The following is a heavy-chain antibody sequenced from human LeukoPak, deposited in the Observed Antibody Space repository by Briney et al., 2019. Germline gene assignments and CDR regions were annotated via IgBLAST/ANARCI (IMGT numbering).Heavy chain of an antibody. J-gene: IGHJ6*02. CDR1: GYTFISYG. CDR3: ARALGGAGSYFFPYYGMDV. D-gene: IGHD3-10*01. V-gene: IGHV1-18*01. CDR2: ISGYNGNT. Sequence: ASVKVSCKASGYTFISYGINWVRQAPGQGLEWMGWISGYNGNTNYAQNLQGRVTMTRDTSTSTAYMELRSLRSDDTAVYYCARALGGAGSYFFPYYGMDVWGQGTTVTVSS.